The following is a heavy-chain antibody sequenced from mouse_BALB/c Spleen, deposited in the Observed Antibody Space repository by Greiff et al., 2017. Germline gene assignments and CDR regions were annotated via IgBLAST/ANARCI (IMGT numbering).Heavy chain of an antibody. V-gene: IGHV3-2*02. CDR3: ARRDYSYDEGMDY. Sequence: EVQLQESGPGLVKPSQSLSLTCTVTVYSFTSDYVCWVSRQPGGNQLGWGGYISYSGSTSYNASLKSRITITGDTSNNQFFLQLSTVTTEDTATYYCARRDYSYDEGMDYWGQGTTVTVSS. D-gene: IGHD2-12*01. CDR2: ISYSGST. J-gene: IGHJ2*01. CDR1: VYSFTSDYV.